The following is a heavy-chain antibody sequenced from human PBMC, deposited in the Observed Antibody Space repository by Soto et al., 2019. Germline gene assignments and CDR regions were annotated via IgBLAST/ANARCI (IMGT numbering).Heavy chain of an antibody. CDR2: IYYSGST. CDR1: GGSISSYY. D-gene: IGHD6-6*01. CDR3: ARDTGSIAGPYYYGMDV. Sequence: SETLSLTCTVSGGSISSYYWSWIRQPPGKGLEWIGYIYYSGSTNYNPSLKSRVTISVDTSKNQFSLKLSSVTAADTAVYYCARDTGSIAGPYYYGMDVWGQGTTVTV. J-gene: IGHJ6*02. V-gene: IGHV4-59*01.